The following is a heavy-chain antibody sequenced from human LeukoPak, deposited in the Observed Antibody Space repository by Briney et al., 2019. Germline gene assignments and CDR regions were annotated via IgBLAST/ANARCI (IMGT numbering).Heavy chain of an antibody. D-gene: IGHD5-18*01. CDR3: NGGYSYGLIPFDY. V-gene: IGHV3-30*02. J-gene: IGHJ4*02. CDR1: GFTFSSYG. CDR2: IRYDGSNK. Sequence: PGGSLRLSCAASGFTFSSYGMHWVRQAPGKGLEWVAFIRYDGSNKYYADSVKGRFTISRDNSKNTLYLQMNSLRAEDTAVYYCNGGYSYGLIPFDYWGQGTPVTVSS.